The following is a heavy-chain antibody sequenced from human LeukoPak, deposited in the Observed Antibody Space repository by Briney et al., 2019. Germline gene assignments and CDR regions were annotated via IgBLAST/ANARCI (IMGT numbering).Heavy chain of an antibody. D-gene: IGHD3-16*02. CDR1: GYTFTDNC. J-gene: IGHJ4*02. CDR2: ISANSGKT. Sequence: EASVKLSCKASGYTFTDNCISWVRQAPGKGLEWMGWISANSGKTNYAQRFQGRVTMTRETSSNTVYMELRSVRSGDTAVYFCARDKNYRFDYWGQGPRVSVTS. CDR3: ARDKNYRFDY. V-gene: IGHV1-18*01.